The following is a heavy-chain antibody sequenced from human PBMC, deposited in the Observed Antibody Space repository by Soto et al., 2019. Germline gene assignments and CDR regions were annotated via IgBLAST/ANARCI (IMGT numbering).Heavy chain of an antibody. D-gene: IGHD3-10*01. J-gene: IGHJ6*02. CDR2: INHSGST. CDR3: ARERPTMVRGVKNYYYYGMDV. CDR1: GGSFSGYY. Sequence: PSETLSLTCAVYGGSFSGYYWSWIRQPPGKGLEWIGEINHSGSTNYNPSLKSRVTISVDTSKNQFSLKLSSVTAADTAVYYCARERPTMVRGVKNYYYYGMDVWGQGTTVTVSS. V-gene: IGHV4-34*01.